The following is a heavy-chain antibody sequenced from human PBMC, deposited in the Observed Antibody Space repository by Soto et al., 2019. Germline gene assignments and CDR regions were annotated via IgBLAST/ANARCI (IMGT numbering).Heavy chain of an antibody. D-gene: IGHD2-8*01. V-gene: IGHV1-18*01. CDR1: GYTFSRYG. CDR2: ISGYNGDT. CDR3: AKNGQPPYYYYGMDV. J-gene: IGHJ6*02. Sequence: QGQLVQSGPEVKKPGASVKVSCKASGYTFSRYGISWVRQAPGQGLEWMGWISGYNGDTIYAQKVQGRVPMTIDTSTYTAYMEFRSLTSDDTAIYYCAKNGQPPYYYYGMDVWGQGTTVTVSS.